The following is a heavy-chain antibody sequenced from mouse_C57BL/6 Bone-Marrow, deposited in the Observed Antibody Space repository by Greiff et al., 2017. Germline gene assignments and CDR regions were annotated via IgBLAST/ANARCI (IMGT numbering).Heavy chain of an antibody. CDR2: IWSGGGT. CDR3: ARNYDYDTGYYAMDY. J-gene: IGHJ4*01. Sequence: VQVVESGPGLVQPSQSLSITCTVSGFSLTSYGVHWVRQSPGKGLEWLGVIWSGGGTDYNAAFISRLSISKDNSKSQVFFKMNSLQADDTAIYYCARNYDYDTGYYAMDYWGQGTSVTVSS. CDR1: GFSLTSYG. D-gene: IGHD2-4*01. V-gene: IGHV2-2*01.